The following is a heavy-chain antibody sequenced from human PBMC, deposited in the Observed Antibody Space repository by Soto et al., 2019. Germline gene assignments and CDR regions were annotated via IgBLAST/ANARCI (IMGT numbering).Heavy chain of an antibody. CDR1: GASISTTNYY. J-gene: IGHJ6*02. CDR2: FYYSGSP. Sequence: SETLSLTCTVSGASISTTNYYWGWIRQPPGNELEWIGSFYYSGSPYYNPSLKSRVTISVDMSNNQFSLNLSSVTAADTAVYYCARHRYGSGSYLYYGMDVWGQGTTVTVSS. D-gene: IGHD3-10*01. V-gene: IGHV4-39*01. CDR3: ARHRYGSGSYLYYGMDV.